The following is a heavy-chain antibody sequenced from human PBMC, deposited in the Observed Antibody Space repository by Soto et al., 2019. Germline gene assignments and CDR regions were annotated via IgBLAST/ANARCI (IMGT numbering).Heavy chain of an antibody. J-gene: IGHJ1*01. CDR3: ARGTHGDYGLDFQH. CDR1: GYTFTGYY. Sequence: QVQLVQSGAEVKKPGASVKVSCRASGYTFTGYYMHWVRQAPGQGLEWMGWINPNSGGTNYAQKLQGWVTMTRDTSISTAYMELSRLRSDDTAVYYCARGTHGDYGLDFQHWGQGTLVTVSS. CDR2: INPNSGGT. D-gene: IGHD4-17*01. V-gene: IGHV1-2*04.